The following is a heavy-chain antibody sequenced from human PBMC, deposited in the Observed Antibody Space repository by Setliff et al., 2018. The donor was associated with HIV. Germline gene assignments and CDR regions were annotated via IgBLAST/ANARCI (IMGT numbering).Heavy chain of an antibody. V-gene: IGHV1-8*01. J-gene: IGHJ6*02. CDR3: ARLGSGWSDSYYYAMDI. CDR2: MNPNSGNT. CDR1: GYTFTSYD. D-gene: IGHD6-19*01. Sequence: ASVKVSCKASGYTFTSYDINWVRQATGQGLEWMGWMNPNSGNTGYAQKFLDRVTMTVDTATSRAYMELRSLRFDDTAVYFCARLGSGWSDSYYYAMDIWGQGTTVTVSS.